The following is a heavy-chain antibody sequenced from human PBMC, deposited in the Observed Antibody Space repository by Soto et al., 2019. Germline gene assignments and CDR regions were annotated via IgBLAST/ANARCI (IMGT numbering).Heavy chain of an antibody. CDR1: GYSFTSYW. V-gene: IGHV5-51*01. CDR3: AIIMYSGSYLGAFDI. D-gene: IGHD1-26*01. J-gene: IGHJ3*02. CDR2: IYPGDSDT. Sequence: GESLKISCKGSGYSFTSYWIGWVRQMPGKGLEWMGIIYPGDSDTRYSPSYQGQVTISVDKSISTAYLHWSSLKASDTAMYFCAIIMYSGSYLGAFDIWGQGTMVTVSS.